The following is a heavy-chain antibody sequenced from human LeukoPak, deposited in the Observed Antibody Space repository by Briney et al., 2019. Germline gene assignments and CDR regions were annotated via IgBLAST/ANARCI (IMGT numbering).Heavy chain of an antibody. J-gene: IGHJ4*02. CDR2: IYYSGST. CDR1: SGSISSYY. V-gene: IGHV4-59*01. CDR3: ARGGYSNGFDY. D-gene: IGHD5-18*01. Sequence: SETLSLTCTVSSGSISSYYWSWIRQPPGKGLEWIGYIYYSGSTNYSPSLKSRVTISVDTSKNQFSLMLSSVTAADTAVYYCARGGYSNGFDYWGQGTLVTVSS.